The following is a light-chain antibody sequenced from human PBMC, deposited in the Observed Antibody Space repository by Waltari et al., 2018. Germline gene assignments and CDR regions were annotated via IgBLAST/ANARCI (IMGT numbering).Light chain of an antibody. CDR3: ASWDGSLTVNV. J-gene: IGLJ6*01. CDR2: VND. V-gene: IGLV1-44*01. CDR1: HSNIGSHP. Sequence: QSILTQPPSVSGAPGQRVSISCSGSHSNIGSHPVILYQHPPGAAPRLLIYVNDERASGVPERFSASKSGTSASLAISDLEFDDEADYYCASWDGSLTVNVFGSGTKVTVL.